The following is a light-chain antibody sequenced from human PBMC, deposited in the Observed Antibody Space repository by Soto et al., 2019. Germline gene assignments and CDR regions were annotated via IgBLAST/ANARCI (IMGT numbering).Light chain of an antibody. V-gene: IGLV2-23*01. Sequence: QSALTQPASVSGSPGQSITISCTGTSSDVGSYNLVSWYQQYPGKAPKVMIYEGSKRPSGISNRFSGSKSGNTASLTISGLQAEDEADYYCCSYAGSSTYVFGTGTKVTVL. CDR1: SSDVGSYNL. CDR2: EGS. CDR3: CSYAGSSTYV. J-gene: IGLJ1*01.